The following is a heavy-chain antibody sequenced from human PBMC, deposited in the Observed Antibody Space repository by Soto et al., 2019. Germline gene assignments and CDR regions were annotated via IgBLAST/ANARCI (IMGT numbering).Heavy chain of an antibody. D-gene: IGHD2-15*01. V-gene: IGHV1-69*13. J-gene: IGHJ6*02. CDR2: IISISGTT. CDR3: ARGYCSGGNCYSGMDV. Sequence: SVKVSCKASGGTFSTHAIIWVRQAPGHGLEWMGGIISISGTTYYTQKFKGRVTITADEPTSAAFMELSSLKSEDTAVFYCARGYCSGGNCYSGMDVWGQGTMVTVSS. CDR1: GGTFSTHA.